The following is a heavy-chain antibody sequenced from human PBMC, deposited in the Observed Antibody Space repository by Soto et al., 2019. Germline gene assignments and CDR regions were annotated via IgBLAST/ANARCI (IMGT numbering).Heavy chain of an antibody. Sequence: ASVKVSCKASGYTFTSYYMHWVRQAPGQGLEWMGIINPSGGSTSYAQKFQGRVTMTRDTSTSTVYMELSSLRSEDTAVYYCARDSGSYYKYYYFDYWGQGTLVTVS. V-gene: IGHV1-46*01. D-gene: IGHD1-26*01. CDR3: ARDSGSYYKYYYFDY. J-gene: IGHJ4*02. CDR2: INPSGGST. CDR1: GYTFTSYY.